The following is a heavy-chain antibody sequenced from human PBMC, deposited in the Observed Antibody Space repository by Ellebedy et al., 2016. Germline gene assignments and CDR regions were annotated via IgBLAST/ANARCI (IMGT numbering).Heavy chain of an antibody. CDR2: IIPIFGTA. D-gene: IGHD6-19*01. Sequence: SVKVSXKASGGTFSSYAISWVRQAPGQGLEWMGGIIPIFGTANYAQKFQGRVTITADESTSTAYMELSSLRSEDTAVYYCARSIAVAGRRGADFDYWGQGTLVTVSS. CDR1: GGTFSSYA. J-gene: IGHJ4*02. V-gene: IGHV1-69*13. CDR3: ARSIAVAGRRGADFDY.